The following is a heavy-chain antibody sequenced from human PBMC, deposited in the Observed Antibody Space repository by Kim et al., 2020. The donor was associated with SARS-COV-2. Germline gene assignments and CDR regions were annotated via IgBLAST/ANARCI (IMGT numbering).Heavy chain of an antibody. V-gene: IGHV4-34*01. CDR3: ARETGTGPYYYYYMDV. J-gene: IGHJ6*03. D-gene: IGHD1-1*01. Sequence: SETLSLTCAVYGGSFSGYYWSWIRQPPGKGLEWIGEINHSGSTNYNPSLKSRVTISVDTSKNQFSLKLSSVTAADTAVYYCARETGTGPYYYYYMDVWG. CDR1: GGSFSGYY. CDR2: INHSGST.